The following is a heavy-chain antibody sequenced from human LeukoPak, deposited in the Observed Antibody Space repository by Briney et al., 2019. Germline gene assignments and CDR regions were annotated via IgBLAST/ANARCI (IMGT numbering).Heavy chain of an antibody. CDR1: DYVFTSYG. CDR2: VSVFNGKT. CDR3: ARAGSSSWTSVLDN. V-gene: IGHV1-18*01. J-gene: IGHJ4*02. Sequence: ASVKVSCKASDYVFTSYGIAWVRQAPGQGLEWMGWVSVFNGKTKYAQRFQGRVTLTTDTPTTTAYLQLRRLTSNDTAVYYCARAGSSSWTSVLDNWGQGTLVTVSS. D-gene: IGHD6-13*01.